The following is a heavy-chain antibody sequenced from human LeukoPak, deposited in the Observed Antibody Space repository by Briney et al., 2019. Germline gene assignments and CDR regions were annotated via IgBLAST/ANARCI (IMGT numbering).Heavy chain of an antibody. D-gene: IGHD5-18*01. J-gene: IGHJ4*02. CDR3: ATSLGYSYGLDY. V-gene: IGHV3-30-3*01. CDR1: GFTFSSYA. Sequence: PGRSLRLSCAASGFTFSSYAMHWVRQAPGKGLGWVAVISYDGSNKYYADSVKGRFTISRDNSKNTLYLQMNSLRAEDTAVYYCATSLGYSYGLDYWGQGTLVTVSS. CDR2: ISYDGSNK.